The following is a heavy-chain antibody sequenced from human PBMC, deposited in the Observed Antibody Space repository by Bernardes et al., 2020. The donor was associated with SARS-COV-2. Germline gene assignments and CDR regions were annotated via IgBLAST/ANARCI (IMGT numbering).Heavy chain of an antibody. J-gene: IGHJ4*02. CDR1: GFTFSTYA. CDR2: ISGSGNNT. D-gene: IGHD1-1*01. CDR3: AKGDWNGVTFDY. V-gene: IGHV3-23*01. Sequence: GGSLRLSCAASGFTFSTYAMSWVCQAPGKGLEWVSRISGSGNNTYYADSVKGRFTISRDNSKNTLSLQMNSLRAEDTAVYYCAKGDWNGVTFDYWGQGALVTVSS.